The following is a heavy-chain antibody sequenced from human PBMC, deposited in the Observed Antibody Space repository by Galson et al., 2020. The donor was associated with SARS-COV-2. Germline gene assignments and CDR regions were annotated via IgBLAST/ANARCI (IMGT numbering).Heavy chain of an antibody. V-gene: IGHV7-4-1*02. Sequence: ASVKVSCKASGYTFTSYAMNWVRQAPGQGLEWMGWINTNTGNPTYAQGFTGRFVFSLDTSVSTAYLQISSLKAEDTAVYYCARGLRYFDWLVVGTPAGEPEFVYWGQGTLVTVSS. J-gene: IGHJ4*02. CDR1: GYTFTSYA. D-gene: IGHD3-9*01. CDR3: ARGLRYFDWLVVGTPAGEPEFVY. CDR2: INTNTGNP.